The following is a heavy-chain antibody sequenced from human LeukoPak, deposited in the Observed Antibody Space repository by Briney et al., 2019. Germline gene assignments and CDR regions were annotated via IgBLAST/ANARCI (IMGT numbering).Heavy chain of an antibody. CDR2: IYYSGST. Sequence: SATLSLTCTVSGGSISSSSYCWGWIRQPPGKGLEWIGRIYYSGSTYYHSSLKSRVTISVATSKNQFSLTPRSLTAAASVAFYCARLQYSSASGPVDYWGQGTLVTVSS. J-gene: IGHJ4*02. V-gene: IGHV4-39*01. CDR1: GGSISSSSYC. D-gene: IGHD6-6*01. CDR3: ARLQYSSASGPVDY.